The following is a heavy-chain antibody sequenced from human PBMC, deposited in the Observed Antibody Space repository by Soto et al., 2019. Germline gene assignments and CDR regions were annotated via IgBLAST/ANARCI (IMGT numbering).Heavy chain of an antibody. CDR2: VSFDGRNK. J-gene: IGHJ4*02. D-gene: IGHD3-22*01. Sequence: RLSCTASGFNLSTYGVHWVRQPPGKGLEWVAVVSFDGRNKYYAGSVEGRFTISRDNSKKTLYLHMNSLRAEDTAVYYCAKEGFYDRTGYYTFDSWGQGTLVTVSS. CDR3: AKEGFYDRTGYYTFDS. V-gene: IGHV3-30*18. CDR1: GFNLSTYG.